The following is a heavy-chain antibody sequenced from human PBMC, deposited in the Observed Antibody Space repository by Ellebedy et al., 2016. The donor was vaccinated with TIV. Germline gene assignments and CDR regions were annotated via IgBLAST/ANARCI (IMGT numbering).Heavy chain of an antibody. D-gene: IGHD3-22*01. J-gene: IGHJ4*02. V-gene: IGHV3-66*01. CDR1: GFTVSSNY. CDR2: IYRVGRT. Sequence: PGGSLRLSCAASGFTVSSNYMSWVPQAPGKGLEWVSVIYRVGRTYYADSVKGRFTISRDNSKNTLYLQMNSLRAEDTAVYYCAKGGWLPYYFDYWGQGTLVTVSS. CDR3: AKGGWLPYYFDY.